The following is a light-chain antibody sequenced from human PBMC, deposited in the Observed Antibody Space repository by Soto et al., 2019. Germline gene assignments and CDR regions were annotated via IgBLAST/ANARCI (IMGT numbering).Light chain of an antibody. CDR1: SSDVGGYKY. CDR2: DVS. V-gene: IGLV2-14*01. J-gene: IGLJ3*02. Sequence: QSALTQPASVSGSPGQSITISCTGTSSDVGGYKYVSWYQQHPGKAPKLMIYDVSDRPSGVSNRFSGSKSGNTASLTISGLQAEDEADYYCCSYTTSSTWVFGGGTKLTVL. CDR3: CSYTTSSTWV.